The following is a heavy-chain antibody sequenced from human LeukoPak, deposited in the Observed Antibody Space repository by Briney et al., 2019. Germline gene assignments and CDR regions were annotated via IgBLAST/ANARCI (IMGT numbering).Heavy chain of an antibody. V-gene: IGHV3-23*01. CDR1: GFTFSSYA. J-gene: IGHJ4*02. CDR2: ISGSGGRT. CDR3: AKDPVSLVVVSTFDY. Sequence: GGSLRLSCAASGFTFSSYAMSWVRQAPGKGLEWVSAISGSGGRTYYADSVKGRFTISRDNSKNTLYLQMNSLRAEDTAVYYCAKDPVSLVVVSTFDYWGQGTLVTVSS. D-gene: IGHD2-21*01.